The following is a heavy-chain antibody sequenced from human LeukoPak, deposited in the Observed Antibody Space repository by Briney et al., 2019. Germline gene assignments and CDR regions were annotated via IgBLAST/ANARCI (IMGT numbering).Heavy chain of an antibody. CDR2: IYYSGST. D-gene: IGHD1-26*01. CDR3: ARHLRIVGPIRYYFDY. Sequence: SETLSLTCTVSGGSISSSSYYWGWIRQPPGKGLEWIGSIYYSGSTYYNPSLKSRVTISVDTSKNQFSLKLSSVTAADTAVYYCARHLRIVGPIRYYFDYWGQGTLVTVSS. CDR1: GGSISSSSYY. J-gene: IGHJ4*02. V-gene: IGHV4-39*01.